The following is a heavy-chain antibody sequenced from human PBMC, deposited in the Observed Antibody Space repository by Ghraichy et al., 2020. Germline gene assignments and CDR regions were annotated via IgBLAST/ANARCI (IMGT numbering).Heavy chain of an antibody. CDR1: GGSISSGGYY. Sequence: SETLSLTCTDSGGSISSGGYYWSWIRQHPGKGLEWIGYIYYSGSTYYNPSLKSRVTISVDTSKNQFSLKLSSVTAADTAVYYCARASPYICSSTSCYLVDYYGMDVWGQGTTVTVSS. V-gene: IGHV4-31*03. J-gene: IGHJ6*02. D-gene: IGHD2-2*01. CDR3: ARASPYICSSTSCYLVDYYGMDV. CDR2: IYYSGST.